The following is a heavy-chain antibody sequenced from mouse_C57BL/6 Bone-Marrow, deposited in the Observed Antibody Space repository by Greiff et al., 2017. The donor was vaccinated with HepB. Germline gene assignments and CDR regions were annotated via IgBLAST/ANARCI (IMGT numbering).Heavy chain of an antibody. J-gene: IGHJ3*01. V-gene: IGHV1-58*01. CDR2: IDIGNGYT. Sequence: EVQLQQSGAELVRPGSSVKMSCKTSGYTFTNYGINWVKQRPGQGLEWIGYIDIGNGYTEYNETFKGKATLTSDTASSTAYMQLSSLTSEDSAIYISARGNLLLSYWGQGTLVTVSA. CDR3: ARGNLLLSY. CDR1: GYTFTNYG. D-gene: IGHD1-1*02.